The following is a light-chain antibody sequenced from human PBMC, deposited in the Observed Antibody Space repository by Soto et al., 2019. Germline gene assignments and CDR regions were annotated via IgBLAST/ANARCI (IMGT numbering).Light chain of an antibody. CDR2: AAS. Sequence: DIQMTQSPSILSASVGDRVTITCRASQSISSWLAWYQQKPGKAPKLLIYAASNLQSGVPSRFSGSGSGTDFTLTISSLQPEDFATYFCQQSYSTPPWTFGQGTKVDIK. CDR1: QSISSW. J-gene: IGKJ1*01. CDR3: QQSYSTPPWT. V-gene: IGKV1-39*01.